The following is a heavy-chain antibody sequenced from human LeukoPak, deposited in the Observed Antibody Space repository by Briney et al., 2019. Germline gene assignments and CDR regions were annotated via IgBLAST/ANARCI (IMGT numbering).Heavy chain of an antibody. J-gene: IGHJ4*02. CDR3: ARASGYYTAMSRGYFDY. CDR2: FWYDGSNK. D-gene: IGHD5-18*01. V-gene: IGHV3-33*01. CDR1: GFTFINYC. Sequence: GRSLRLSFSASGFTFINYCMHWVRPAPRKGGGGVAVFWYDGSNKYYADSVKGRFTISRDNSKNTLYLQMNSLRAEDTAVYYCARASGYYTAMSRGYFDYWGQGTLVTVSS.